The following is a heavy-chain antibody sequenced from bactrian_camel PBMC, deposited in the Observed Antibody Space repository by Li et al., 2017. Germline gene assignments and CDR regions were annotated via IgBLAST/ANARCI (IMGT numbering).Heavy chain of an antibody. V-gene: IGHV3S26*01. Sequence: HVQLVESGGGSVQAGGSLRLSCVASGSTPRCVAWFRQAPGKEREGVGAIDGDGRSRYADFMKDQFTISRDNAKNTLYLQMNSLRAEDTAMFYCAARVGFYCPTGSRWRDLSGYDYWGQGTQVTVS. CDR3: AARVGFYCPTGSRWRDLSGYDY. CDR1: GSTPRC. J-gene: IGHJ4*01. D-gene: IGHD7*01. CDR2: IDGDGRS.